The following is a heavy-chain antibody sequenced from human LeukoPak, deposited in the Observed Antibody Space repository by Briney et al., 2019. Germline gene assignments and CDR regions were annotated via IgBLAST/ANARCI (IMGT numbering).Heavy chain of an antibody. J-gene: IGHJ4*02. V-gene: IGHV3-11*04. Sequence: GGSLRLSCAASGFTFSDYYMSWIRQAPGKGLEWVSYISSSGSTIYYADSVKGRFTISRDNAKNSLYLQMNSLRAEDTAVYYCAKEYSGYDYGGYYFDYWGQGTLVTVSS. D-gene: IGHD5-12*01. CDR3: AKEYSGYDYGGYYFDY. CDR1: GFTFSDYY. CDR2: ISSSGSTI.